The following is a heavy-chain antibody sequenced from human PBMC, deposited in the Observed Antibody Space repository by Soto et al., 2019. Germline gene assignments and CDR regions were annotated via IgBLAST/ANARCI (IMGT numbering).Heavy chain of an antibody. CDR3: AKRTVRWYFDL. V-gene: IGHV3-23*01. CDR1: GFTFSSYA. D-gene: IGHD4-17*01. J-gene: IGHJ2*01. Sequence: EVQLLESGGGLVQPGGSLRLSCAASGFTFSSYAMNWVRQAPGKGLEWVSVISGRGGSTYYADAVKGRFTISRDNSKNTLYLQMNSFRADDTAVYYCAKRTVRWYFDLWGRGTLVTVSS. CDR2: ISGRGGST.